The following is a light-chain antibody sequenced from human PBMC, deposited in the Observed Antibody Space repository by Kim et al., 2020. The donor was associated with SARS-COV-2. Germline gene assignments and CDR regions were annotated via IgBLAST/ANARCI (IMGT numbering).Light chain of an antibody. CDR1: QSIASY. CDR2: AGS. CDR3: QQLDSYPLT. V-gene: IGKV1-9*01. J-gene: IGKJ4*01. Sequence: AAGGDRVTITWRDSQSIASYLAWYQQKPGKAPKLLIYAGSTVQSGVPTRFSGSGAGTDFTLTISSLRHEDCATYICQQLDSYPLTFGGGTKVDIK.